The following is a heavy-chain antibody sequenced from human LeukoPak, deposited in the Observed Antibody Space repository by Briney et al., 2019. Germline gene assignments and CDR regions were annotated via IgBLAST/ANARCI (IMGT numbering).Heavy chain of an antibody. J-gene: IGHJ4*02. V-gene: IGHV3-23*01. CDR2: ISGSGGST. CDR3: AKKLSVVVVAALDY. D-gene: IGHD2-15*01. CDR1: GFTFSSYA. Sequence: GGSLRLSCAASGFTFSSYAMSWVRQAPGKGLEWVSAISGSGGSTYYADSVKGRFTTSRDNSKNTLYLQMNSLRAEDTAVYYCAKKLSVVVVAALDYWGQGTLVTVSS.